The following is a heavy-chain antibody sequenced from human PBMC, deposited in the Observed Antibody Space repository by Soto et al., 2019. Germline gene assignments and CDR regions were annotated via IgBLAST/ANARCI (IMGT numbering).Heavy chain of an antibody. Sequence: TSETLSLTCTVSAGSISNSYWSWIRQPPGKRLEWIGYFFYTGLTKYNPSLKSRVTMSVDTSKNQFSLKLTSVTAADTAVYYCAKHTYDFGPPDYWGQGALVTVSS. CDR3: AKHTYDFGPPDY. J-gene: IGHJ4*02. CDR2: FFYTGLT. CDR1: AGSISNSY. V-gene: IGHV4-59*08. D-gene: IGHD3-3*01.